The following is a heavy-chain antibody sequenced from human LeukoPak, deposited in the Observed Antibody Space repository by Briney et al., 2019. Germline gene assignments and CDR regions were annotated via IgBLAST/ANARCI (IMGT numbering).Heavy chain of an antibody. CDR3: ARLSGYCSSTSCYLDY. CDR2: IYPGDSDT. J-gene: IGHJ4*02. D-gene: IGHD2-2*01. V-gene: IGHV5-51*01. Sequence: GESLKISCKGSGYSFTSYWIGWVRQMPGKGLEWMGIIYPGDSDTRYSPSFQGQVTISADKSISTAYLQWSSLKASDTAMYYCARLSGYCSSTSCYLDYWGQGTLVTVSS. CDR1: GYSFTSYW.